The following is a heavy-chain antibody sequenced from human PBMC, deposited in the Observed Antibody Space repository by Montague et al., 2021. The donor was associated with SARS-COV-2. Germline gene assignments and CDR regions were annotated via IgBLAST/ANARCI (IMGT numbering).Heavy chain of an antibody. CDR2: IYSSGST. Sequence: SETLSLTCSVPSGSVSSDYWSWIRQPPGKGLEWIGYIYSSGSTSYNPSLKSRVTISIDTSKDQFSLRLSSVTAAGTAVYYCARTGDAYTRYYFDYWGQGTLVTVSS. V-gene: IGHV4-59*02. CDR1: SGSVSSDY. J-gene: IGHJ4*02. CDR3: ARTGDAYTRYYFDY. D-gene: IGHD5-24*01.